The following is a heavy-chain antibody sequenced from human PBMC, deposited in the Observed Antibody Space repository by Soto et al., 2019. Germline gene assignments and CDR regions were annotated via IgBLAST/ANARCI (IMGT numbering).Heavy chain of an antibody. D-gene: IGHD3-10*01. CDR1: GGSISSGGYY. J-gene: IGHJ4*02. V-gene: IGHV4-31*03. Sequence: SDTLSLTCTVSGGSISSGGYYWSWIRQHPGKGLEWIGYIYYSGSTYYNPSLESRVTISVDTSKNQFSLKLSSVTAADTAVYYCARVEWFGDQALDYWGQGTLVTVSS. CDR3: ARVEWFGDQALDY. CDR2: IYYSGST.